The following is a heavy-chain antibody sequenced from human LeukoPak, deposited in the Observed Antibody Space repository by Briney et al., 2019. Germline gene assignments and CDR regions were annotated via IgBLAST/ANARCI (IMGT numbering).Heavy chain of an antibody. CDR2: IRSKANSYAT. D-gene: IGHD3-9*01. Sequence: GGSLRLTCAASGFTFSGSAMHWVRQASGKGLEWVGRIRSKANSYATAYAASVKGRFTISRDDSKNTAYLQMNSLKTEDTAVYYSTRQTLTGYPDYWGQGTLVTVSS. V-gene: IGHV3-73*01. CDR3: TRQTLTGYPDY. J-gene: IGHJ4*02. CDR1: GFTFSGSA.